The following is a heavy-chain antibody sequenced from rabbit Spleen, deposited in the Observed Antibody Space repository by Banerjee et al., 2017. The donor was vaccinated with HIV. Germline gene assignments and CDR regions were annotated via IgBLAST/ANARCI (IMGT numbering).Heavy chain of an antibody. J-gene: IGHJ2*01. CDR1: GFSFSSSYW. Sequence: QSLEESGGDLVKPGASLTLTCTASGFSFSSSYWICWVRQAPGKGLEWIACIDAGSSGRTYYANWAKGRFTISKTSSTTVTLQMTSLTAADTATYFCARGVDFGGTFHPWGPGTLVTVS. CDR2: IDAGSSGRT. V-gene: IGHV1S40*01. CDR3: ARGVDFGGTFHP. D-gene: IGHD5-1*01.